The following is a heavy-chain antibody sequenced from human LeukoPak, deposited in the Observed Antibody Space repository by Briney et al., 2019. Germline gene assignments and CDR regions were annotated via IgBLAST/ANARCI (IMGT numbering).Heavy chain of an antibody. CDR3: ARLGSGWTPITD. V-gene: IGHV4-61*05. J-gene: IGHJ4*02. Sequence: PSETLSLTCTVSGGSISSSSYYWDWIRQPPGKGLEWIGNIYYSGSTNYNPSLKSRVTISVDTSKNQFSLKLSSVTAADTAVYYCARLGSGWTPITDWGQGTLVTVSS. CDR2: IYYSGST. CDR1: GGSISSSSYY. D-gene: IGHD6-19*01.